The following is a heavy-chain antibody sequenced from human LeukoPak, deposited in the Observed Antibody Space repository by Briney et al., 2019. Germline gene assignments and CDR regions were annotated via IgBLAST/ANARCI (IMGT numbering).Heavy chain of an antibody. CDR1: GFTFSSYS. V-gene: IGHV3-53*01. Sequence: PGGSLRLSCAASGFTFSSYSMNWVRQAPGKGLEWVSVIYSGGSTYYADSVKGRFTISRDNSKNTLYLQMNSLRAEDTAVYYCARDNGADAFDIWGQGTMVTVSS. D-gene: IGHD4-17*01. J-gene: IGHJ3*02. CDR3: ARDNGADAFDI. CDR2: IYSGGST.